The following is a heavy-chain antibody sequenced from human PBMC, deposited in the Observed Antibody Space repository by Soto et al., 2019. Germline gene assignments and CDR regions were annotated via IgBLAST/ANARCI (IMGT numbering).Heavy chain of an antibody. CDR3: ARDRGYCSGGSCRDYYDYMDV. Sequence: QVQLVVSGGGVVQPGRSLRLSCAASGFTFSSYGMHWVRQAPGKGLEWVAVIWYDGSNKYYADSVKGRFTISRDNSKNTLYMQMNSLGAEDKAVYYCARDRGYCSGGSCRDYYDYMDVWGKGTTVTVSS. CDR1: GFTFSSYG. D-gene: IGHD2-15*01. V-gene: IGHV3-33*01. CDR2: IWYDGSNK. J-gene: IGHJ6*03.